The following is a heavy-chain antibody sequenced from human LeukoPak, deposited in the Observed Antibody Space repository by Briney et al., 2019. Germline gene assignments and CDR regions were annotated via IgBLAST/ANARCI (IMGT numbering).Heavy chain of an antibody. CDR1: GGSISSGGFT. J-gene: IGHJ4*02. Sequence: SETLSLTCAVSGGSISSGGFTWTWIRQPPGKGLEWIGYIYHSGSTNYNPSLKSRVTISVDTSKNQFSLKLSSVTAADTAVYYCARHLSAKKRLVTALFFDYWGQGTLVTVSS. CDR3: ARHLSAKKRLVTALFFDY. CDR2: IYHSGST. V-gene: IGHV4-30-2*01. D-gene: IGHD2-21*02.